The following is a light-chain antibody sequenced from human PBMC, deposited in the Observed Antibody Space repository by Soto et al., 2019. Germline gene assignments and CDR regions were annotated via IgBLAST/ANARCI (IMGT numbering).Light chain of an antibody. CDR1: QTVGRNY. Sequence: EIVLTQSPGSLSLFPGERATLSCRASQTVGRNYLAWFQQKPGHAPRLLIYDASTRATGIPDKFGGSGSGTDFTLTISRLEPEDFAVYYCQQYVNSPITFGQGTRLEIK. CDR3: QQYVNSPIT. J-gene: IGKJ5*01. V-gene: IGKV3-20*01. CDR2: DAS.